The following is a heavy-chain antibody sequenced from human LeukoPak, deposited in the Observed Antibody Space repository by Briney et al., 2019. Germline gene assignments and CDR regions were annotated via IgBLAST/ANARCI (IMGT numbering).Heavy chain of an antibody. CDR2: INHSGST. J-gene: IGHJ5*02. D-gene: IGHD2-2*01. CDR3: ARGPIVVVPAAISSFDP. CDR1: GGSFSGYY. Sequence: SETLSLTCAVYGGSFSGYYWSWIRQPPGKGLEWIGEINHSGSTNYNPSLKSRVTISVDTSKNQFSLKLSFVTAADTAVYYCARGPIVVVPAAISSFDPWGQGTLVTVSS. V-gene: IGHV4-34*01.